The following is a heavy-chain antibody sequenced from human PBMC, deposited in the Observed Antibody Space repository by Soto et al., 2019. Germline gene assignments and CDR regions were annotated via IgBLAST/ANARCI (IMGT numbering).Heavy chain of an antibody. CDR3: ARAVSVIGGASGFDL. Sequence: EAQLVDSGGGLVQPGGSLRLSCAASGFTFTNYWMCWVRQALGKGPEWVVSIKRDGSEEKYVDSVKGRFTISRDNTKTSLYLQMNNLRAEDTAVYYCARAVSVIGGASGFDLWGQGTLVTVSS. CDR2: IKRDGSEE. V-gene: IGHV3-7*03. D-gene: IGHD2-21*01. J-gene: IGHJ5*02. CDR1: GFTFTNYW.